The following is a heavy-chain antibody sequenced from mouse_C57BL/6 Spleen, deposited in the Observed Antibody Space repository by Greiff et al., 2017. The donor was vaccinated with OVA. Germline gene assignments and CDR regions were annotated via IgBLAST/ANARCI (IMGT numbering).Heavy chain of an antibody. J-gene: IGHJ1*03. Sequence: VQLQQSGAELVRPGASVTLSCKASGYTFTDYAMHWVKQTPVHGLEWIGAIDPENGGTTYNQKFKGKAILTADKSSSTAYLELISLPSEDSAVFAGKMCAVGAPYWYFDVWGTGTTVTVSS. CDR3: KMCAVGAPYWYFDV. V-gene: IGHV1-15*01. CDR1: GYTFTDYA. D-gene: IGHD1-1*01. CDR2: IDPENGGT.